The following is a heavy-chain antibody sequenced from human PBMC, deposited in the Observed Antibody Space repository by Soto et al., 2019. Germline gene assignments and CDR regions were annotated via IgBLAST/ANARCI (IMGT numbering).Heavy chain of an antibody. V-gene: IGHV3-30*18. CDR2: ISYDGSNQ. Sequence: VESGGGVVQPGGSLRLSCEGSGFSFNIYGMHWVRQAPDKGLEWVALISYDGSNQYYADSVKGRFTISRDNSKNTLFLQMNSLRADDTAVYYCAKDQASGQGSFDSWGQGTLVTVSS. J-gene: IGHJ4*02. CDR3: AKDQASGQGSFDS. CDR1: GFSFNIYG.